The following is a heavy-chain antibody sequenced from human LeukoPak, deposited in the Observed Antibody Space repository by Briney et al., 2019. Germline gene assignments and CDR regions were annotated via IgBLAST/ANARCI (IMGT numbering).Heavy chain of an antibody. Sequence: PGGSLRLSCAASGFTVSNNYMSWVRQAPGKGLEWVSIIYTGGTTYYADSVKGRFTISRDNSKNTLYLQMNSPRAEDTAIYYCARALYSTSAGYWGQGTLVTVSS. CDR3: ARALYSTSAGY. D-gene: IGHD2-2*01. J-gene: IGHJ4*02. CDR2: IYTGGTT. V-gene: IGHV3-53*01. CDR1: GFTVSNNY.